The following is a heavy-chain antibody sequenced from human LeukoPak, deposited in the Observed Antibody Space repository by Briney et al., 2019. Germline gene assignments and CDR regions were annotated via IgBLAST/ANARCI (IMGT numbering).Heavy chain of an antibody. CDR1: GFTFSSYA. CDR3: AEVRIAAAGTFDY. CDR2: ISGSCGST. J-gene: IGHJ4*02. Sequence: GGSLRLSCAASGFTFSSYAMSWVRQAPGKGLDWVSAISGSCGSTYYADSVKGRFTISRDNSKNTLYLQMNSLRAEDTAVYYCAEVRIAAAGTFDYWGQGTLVTVSS. D-gene: IGHD6-13*01. V-gene: IGHV3-23*01.